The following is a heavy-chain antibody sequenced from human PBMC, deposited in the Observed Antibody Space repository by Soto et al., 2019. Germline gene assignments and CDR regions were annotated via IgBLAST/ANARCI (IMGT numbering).Heavy chain of an antibody. D-gene: IGHD2-15*01. CDR2: ITPLFRTP. CDR1: GGTADRFA. V-gene: IGHV1-69*01. J-gene: IGHJ4*02. CDR3: AWQSRDTPMVPFSH. Sequence: QVHLEQSGADVRKPGSWVRVSCKASGGTADRFAISWVRQAPGEGLEWMGGITPLFRTPHYAQKFQGRVNITADGSSNATYMDLGSLTFDDTAVYYCAWQSRDTPMVPFSHWGQGTLVTVSS.